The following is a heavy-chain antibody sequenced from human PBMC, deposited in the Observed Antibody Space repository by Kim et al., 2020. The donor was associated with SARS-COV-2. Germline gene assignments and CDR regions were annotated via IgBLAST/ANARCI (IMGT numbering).Heavy chain of an antibody. CDR2: ISYDGSNK. D-gene: IGHD6-19*01. CDR1: GFTFSSYG. V-gene: IGHV3-30*18. CDR3: AKDSYSSGWYGPPLDY. J-gene: IGHJ4*02. Sequence: GGSLRLSCAASGFTFSSYGMHWVRQAPGKGLEWVAVISYDGSNKYYADSVKGRFTISRDNSKNTLYLQMNSLRAEDTAVYYCAKDSYSSGWYGPPLDYWGQGTLVTVSS.